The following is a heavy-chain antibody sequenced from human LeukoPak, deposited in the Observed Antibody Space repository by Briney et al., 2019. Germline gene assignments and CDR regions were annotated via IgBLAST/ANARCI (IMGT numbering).Heavy chain of an antibody. J-gene: IGHJ4*02. CDR1: GFTFSRYD. V-gene: IGHV3-13*03. Sequence: GGSLRLSCAACGFTFSRYDIHWVRQLTGKGLEWVSCIGVAGDTDYPGSVRGHFSISRENAKNTLYLQMNSLRAEDTAVYYCANVLLTGYTAFDYWGQGTLVTVSS. CDR2: IGVAGDT. CDR3: ANVLLTGYTAFDY. D-gene: IGHD3-9*01.